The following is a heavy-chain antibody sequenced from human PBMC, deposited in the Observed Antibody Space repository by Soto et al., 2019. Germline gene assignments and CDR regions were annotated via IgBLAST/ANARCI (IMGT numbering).Heavy chain of an antibody. CDR1: GFTFSSYA. J-gene: IGHJ4*02. V-gene: IGHV3-23*01. Sequence: GGSLRLSCAASGFTFSSYAMSWVRQAPGKGLEWVSAISGSGGSTYYADSVKGRFTISRDNSKNTLYLQMNSLRAEDTAVYYCAKSWTYYDILTGYSTLYYFDQWGQGTLVTVSS. CDR3: AKSWTYYDILTGYSTLYYFDQ. D-gene: IGHD3-9*01. CDR2: ISGSGGST.